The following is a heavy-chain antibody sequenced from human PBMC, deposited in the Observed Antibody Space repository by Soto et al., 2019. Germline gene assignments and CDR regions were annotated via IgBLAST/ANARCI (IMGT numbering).Heavy chain of an antibody. D-gene: IGHD1-26*01. CDR3: TRAGRANAFDI. J-gene: IGHJ3*02. CDR2: INPNSGDT. V-gene: IGHV1-2*02. Sequence: ASVKVSCKASGYTFTGYYIHWVRQAPAQGLEWMGWINPNSGDTNYAQEFQGRVTLTRHTSINTAYMALSSLRSDDTAVYFCTRAGRANAFDIWGQGTRVTVSS. CDR1: GYTFTGYY.